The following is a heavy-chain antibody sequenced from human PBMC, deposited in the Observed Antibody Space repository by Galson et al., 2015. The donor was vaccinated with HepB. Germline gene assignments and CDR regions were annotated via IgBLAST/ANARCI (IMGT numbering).Heavy chain of an antibody. V-gene: IGHV3-13*05. J-gene: IGHJ2*01. CDR2: IGTAGDP. Sequence: SLRLSCAASGFTFSSYDMHWVRQATGKGLEWVSAIGTAGDPYYPGSVKGRFTISRENAKNSLYLQMNSLRAGDTAVYYCARVRVRLKSIAAAGTRGQDWYFDLWGRGTLVTVSS. CDR3: ARVRVRLKSIAAAGTRGQDWYFDL. D-gene: IGHD6-13*01. CDR1: GFTFSSYD.